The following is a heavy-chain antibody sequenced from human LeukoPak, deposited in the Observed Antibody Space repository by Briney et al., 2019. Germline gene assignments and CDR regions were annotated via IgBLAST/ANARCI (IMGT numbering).Heavy chain of an antibody. CDR1: GYTFTGYY. V-gene: IGHV1-2*02. D-gene: IGHD2-21*02. Sequence: ASVKVSCKASGYTFTGYYMHWVRQAPGQGLEWMGWINPNSGGTNYAQKFQGRVTMTRDTSISTAYMELSRLRSDDTAVYYRAREGNDLPWFDPWGQGTLVTVSS. CDR2: INPNSGGT. CDR3: AREGNDLPWFDP. J-gene: IGHJ5*02.